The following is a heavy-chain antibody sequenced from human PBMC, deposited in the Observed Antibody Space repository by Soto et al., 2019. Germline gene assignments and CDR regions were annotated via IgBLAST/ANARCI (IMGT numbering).Heavy chain of an antibody. CDR1: GGSISSGGYY. J-gene: IGHJ5*02. CDR3: AIFGYDFWSGYPNNWLDP. CDR2: IYYSGST. D-gene: IGHD3-3*01. V-gene: IGHV4-31*03. Sequence: SETLSLTCTVSGGSISSGGYYWSWIRQHPGKGLEWIGYIYYSGSTYYNPSLKSRVTISVDTSKNQFSLKLSSVTAADTAVYYCAIFGYDFWSGYPNNWLDPRGQGTLVTVSS.